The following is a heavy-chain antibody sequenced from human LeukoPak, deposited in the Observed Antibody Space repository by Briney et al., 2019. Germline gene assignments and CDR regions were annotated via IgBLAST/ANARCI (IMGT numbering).Heavy chain of an antibody. Sequence: GGSLRLSCAASGFSFSASALHWVRQAPGKGLEWVAFIWLDGNNEYADSVRGRFTISRDNSKNTLYLQINSLRSDDTAVYHCARDGGRWDLDFWGQGTLVTVSS. V-gene: IGHV3-30*02. CDR1: GFSFSASA. CDR3: ARDGGRWDLDF. J-gene: IGHJ4*02. D-gene: IGHD2-15*01. CDR2: IWLDGNNE.